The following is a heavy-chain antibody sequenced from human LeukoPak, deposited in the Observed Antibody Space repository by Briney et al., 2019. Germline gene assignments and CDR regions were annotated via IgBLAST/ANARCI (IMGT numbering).Heavy chain of an antibody. J-gene: IGHJ6*03. CDR2: IYHSGST. CDR3: ARAGTTVTHYYYMDV. Sequence: SETLSLTCAVSGYPISSGYYWGWIRQPPGKGLEWIGSIYHSGSTYYNPSLKSRVTISVDTSKNQFSLKLSSVTAADTAVYYCARAGTTVTHYYYMDVWGKGTTVTVSS. D-gene: IGHD4-17*01. V-gene: IGHV4-38-2*01. CDR1: GYPISSGYY.